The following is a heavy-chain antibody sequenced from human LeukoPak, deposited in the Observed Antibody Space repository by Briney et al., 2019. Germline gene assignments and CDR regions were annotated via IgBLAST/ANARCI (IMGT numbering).Heavy chain of an antibody. D-gene: IGHD1-7*01. CDR2: INHSGST. CDR1: GGSFSGYY. V-gene: IGHV4-34*01. CDR3: ARGNYAFHY. Sequence: SETLSLTCAVYGGSFSGYYWSWIRQPPGKGLEWIGEINHSGSTNYNPSLKSRVTISVDTSKNQFPLKLSSVTAADTAVYYCARGNYAFHYWGQGTLVTVSS. J-gene: IGHJ4*02.